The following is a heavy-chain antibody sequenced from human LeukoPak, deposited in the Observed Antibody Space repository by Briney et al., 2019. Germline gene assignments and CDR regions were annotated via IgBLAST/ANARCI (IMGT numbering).Heavy chain of an antibody. CDR3: ARGLMVRGVIHYYYYYGMDV. CDR1: GFTFSNYW. V-gene: IGHV3-7*01. J-gene: IGHJ6*02. Sequence: GGSLRLSCAASGFTFSNYWMSWVRQAPGKGLEWVANIKQDGSEKYYVDSVRGRFTISRDNAKNSLYLQMNSLRAEDTAVYYCARGLMVRGVIHYYYYYGMDVWGQGTTVTVSS. D-gene: IGHD3-10*01. CDR2: IKQDGSEK.